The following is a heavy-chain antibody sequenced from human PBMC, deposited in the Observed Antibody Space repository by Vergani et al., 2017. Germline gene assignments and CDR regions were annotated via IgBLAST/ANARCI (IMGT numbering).Heavy chain of an antibody. J-gene: IGHJ3*02. CDR2: IYNSGST. CDR3: ASQDDHNGNPGAFDI. CDR1: GGSLSSGSYY. D-gene: IGHD4-23*01. Sequence: QLHLQESGPGLLKPSQTLSLTCTVSGGSLSSGSYYWSWVRQRPGKGLEWIGYIYNSGSTYYNPSLKSRVTISVDASKNQFSLKLSSVTAADTAVYYCASQDDHNGNPGAFDIWGQGTKVTVSS. V-gene: IGHV4-31*03.